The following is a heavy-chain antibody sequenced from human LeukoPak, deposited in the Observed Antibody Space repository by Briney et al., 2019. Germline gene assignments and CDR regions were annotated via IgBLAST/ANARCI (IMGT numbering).Heavy chain of an antibody. Sequence: SETLSLTCTVSGGSISNSYWSWIRQPPGKGLEWIGYIYSSGSTNYNPSLKSRVTISVDTSKDQFSLKLSSVTSADTAVYYCARGRGSGWYPYWGQGTLVTVSS. D-gene: IGHD6-19*01. CDR2: IYSSGST. J-gene: IGHJ4*02. CDR3: ARGRGSGWYPY. CDR1: GGSISNSY. V-gene: IGHV4-59*01.